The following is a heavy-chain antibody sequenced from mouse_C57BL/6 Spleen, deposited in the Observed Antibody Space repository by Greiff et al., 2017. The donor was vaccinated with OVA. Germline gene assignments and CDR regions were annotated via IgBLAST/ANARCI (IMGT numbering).Heavy chain of an antibody. CDR3: TTGYGSSYAMDY. Sequence: VQLQQSGAELVRPGASVKLSCTASGFNIKDDYMHWVKQRPEQGLEWIGLIDPENGDTEYASKFQGKATITADTSSNTAYLQLSSLTSEDTAVYYCTTGYGSSYAMDYWGQGTSVTVSS. CDR1: GFNIKDDY. CDR2: IDPENGDT. D-gene: IGHD1-1*01. J-gene: IGHJ4*01. V-gene: IGHV14-4*01.